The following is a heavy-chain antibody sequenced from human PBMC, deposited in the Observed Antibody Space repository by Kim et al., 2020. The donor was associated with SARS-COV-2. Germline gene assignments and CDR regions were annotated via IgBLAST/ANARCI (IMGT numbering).Heavy chain of an antibody. CDR1: GFTFSSYG. CDR3: AKGDYYDSSGYYYELGY. D-gene: IGHD3-22*01. Sequence: GGSLRLSCAASGFTFSSYGMHWVRQAPGKGLEWVAVISNDGSNKYYADSVKGRFTISRDNSKNTVYLQMNSLRAEDTAVYYCAKGDYYDSSGYYYELGYWGQGTLVTVSS. J-gene: IGHJ4*02. V-gene: IGHV3-30*18. CDR2: ISNDGSNK.